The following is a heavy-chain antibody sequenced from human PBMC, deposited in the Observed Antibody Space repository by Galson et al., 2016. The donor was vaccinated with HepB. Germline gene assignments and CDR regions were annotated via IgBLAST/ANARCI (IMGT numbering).Heavy chain of an antibody. V-gene: IGHV4-4*02. Sequence: SETLSLTCSVSGDSISEPHWWIWVRQPPGKGLEWIGQIYPSGRTNYSPSLRSRVTILVDKSKNQFSLNLSSVTAADTAGYYCAREWGGAGRYVSWGPGSLVTVSS. CDR3: AREWGGAGRYVS. CDR1: GDSISEPHW. J-gene: IGHJ5*02. CDR2: IYPSGRT. D-gene: IGHD1-26*01.